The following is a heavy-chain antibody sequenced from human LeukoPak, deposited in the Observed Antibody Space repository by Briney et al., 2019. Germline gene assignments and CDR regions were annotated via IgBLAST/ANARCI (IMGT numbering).Heavy chain of an antibody. V-gene: IGHV3-11*03. CDR2: ISLTSDYT. D-gene: IGHD2-15*01. CDR3: ARHEVGYCDGGSCPYYFDY. J-gene: IGHJ4*02. CDR1: VFTFSDYF. Sequence: PGGSLRLSCAASVFTFSDYFMSCICQAPRKGLEWGSYISLTSDYTNFVDSVKGRFTISRDYGKNSLYLQKNRLRVEDTAVYYCARHEVGYCDGGSCPYYFDYWGQGTLVTVSS.